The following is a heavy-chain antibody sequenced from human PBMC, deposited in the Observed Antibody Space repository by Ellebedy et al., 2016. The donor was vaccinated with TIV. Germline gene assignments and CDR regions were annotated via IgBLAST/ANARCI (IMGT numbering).Heavy chain of an antibody. D-gene: IGHD6-6*01. CDR3: ARGLGRDSSSSSPYYYYYYYMDV. Sequence: ASVKVSXKASRYTFTSYDINWVRQATGQGLEWMGWMNPNSGNTGYAQKFQGRVTMTRNTSISTAYMELSSLRSEDTAVYYCARGLGRDSSSSSPYYYYYYYMDVWGKGTTVTVSS. CDR1: RYTFTSYD. CDR2: MNPNSGNT. V-gene: IGHV1-8*01. J-gene: IGHJ6*03.